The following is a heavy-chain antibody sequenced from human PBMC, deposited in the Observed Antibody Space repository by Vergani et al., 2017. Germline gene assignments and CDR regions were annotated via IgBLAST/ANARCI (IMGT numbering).Heavy chain of an antibody. CDR3: ARVSKLGYCSSTSCPIDY. D-gene: IGHD2-2*01. V-gene: IGHV3-33*08. Sequence: QVQLVESGGGVVQPGRSLRLSCAASGFTFSSYGMHWVRQAPGKGLEWVAVIWYDGSNKYYADSVKGRFTISRDNSKNTRYLQMNSLRAEDTAVYYCARVSKLGYCSSTSCPIDYWGQGTLVTVSS. CDR2: IWYDGSNK. CDR1: GFTFSSYG. J-gene: IGHJ4*02.